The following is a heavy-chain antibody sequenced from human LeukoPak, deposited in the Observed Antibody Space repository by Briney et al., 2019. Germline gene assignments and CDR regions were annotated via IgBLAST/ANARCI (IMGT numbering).Heavy chain of an antibody. CDR3: AKERDTAMVTIDY. CDR1: GFFFSDYT. Sequence: GGSLRLSCTASGFFFSDYTMNWIRQAPGKGLEWVAFIRYDGSNKYYADSVKGRFTISRDNSKNTLYLQMNSLRAEDTAVYYCAKERDTAMVTIDYWGQGTLVTVSS. D-gene: IGHD5-18*01. CDR2: IRYDGSNK. J-gene: IGHJ4*02. V-gene: IGHV3-30*02.